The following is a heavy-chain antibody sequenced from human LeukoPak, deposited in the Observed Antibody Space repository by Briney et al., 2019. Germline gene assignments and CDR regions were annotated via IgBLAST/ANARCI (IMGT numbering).Heavy chain of an antibody. J-gene: IGHJ4*02. D-gene: IGHD3-10*01. CDR1: GGSISSSSYY. Sequence: SETLSLTCTVSGGSISSSSYYWGWIRQPPGKGLEWIGSIYYSGSTYHNPSLKSRVTISVDTSKNQFSLKLSSVTAADTAVYYCASTTMVRGVIFPTDFDYWGQGTLVTVSS. CDR2: IYYSGST. V-gene: IGHV4-39*01. CDR3: ASTTMVRGVIFPTDFDY.